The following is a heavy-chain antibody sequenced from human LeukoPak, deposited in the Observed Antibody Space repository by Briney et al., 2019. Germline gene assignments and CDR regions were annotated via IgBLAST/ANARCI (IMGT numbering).Heavy chain of an antibody. D-gene: IGHD5-24*01. CDR1: GGTFSSYA. J-gene: IGHJ3*02. CDR2: IIPIFGTA. Sequence: SVKVSCKASGGTFSSYAISWVRQAPGQGLEWMGGIIPIFGTANYAQKFQGRVTITADKSTSTAYMELSSLRSEDTAVYYCARIRDGYNDAYDIWGQGTMVTVSS. V-gene: IGHV1-69*06. CDR3: ARIRDGYNDAYDI.